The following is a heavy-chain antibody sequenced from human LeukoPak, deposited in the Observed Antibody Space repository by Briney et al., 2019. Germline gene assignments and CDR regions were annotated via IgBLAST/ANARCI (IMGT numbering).Heavy chain of an antibody. V-gene: IGHV4-59*08. D-gene: IGHD6-19*01. Sequence: PSETLSLTCTASGVSISSYYWSWIRQPPGKGLEWIGYIYYSGSTNYNPSLKSRVTISVDTSKNQFFLKLSSVTAADTAVYYCARPAVAASGDYYYMDVWGKGTSVTVSS. CDR2: IYYSGST. CDR1: GVSISSYY. J-gene: IGHJ6*03. CDR3: ARPAVAASGDYYYMDV.